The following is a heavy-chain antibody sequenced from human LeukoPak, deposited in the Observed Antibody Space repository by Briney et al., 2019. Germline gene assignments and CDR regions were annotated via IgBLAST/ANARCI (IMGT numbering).Heavy chain of an antibody. CDR1: GYIFTAYY. CDR3: AIRVGASWDLWPYYFDY. D-gene: IGHD1-26*01. J-gene: IGHJ4*02. CDR2: INPNSDGT. V-gene: IGHV1-2*02. Sequence: ASVKVSCKASGYIFTAYYIHWVRQAPGQGPEWMGWINPNSDGTKFAQKFQGRVTMTRDTSISTAYMELSRLESDDTAVYYCAIRVGASWDLWPYYFDYWGQGTLVTVSS.